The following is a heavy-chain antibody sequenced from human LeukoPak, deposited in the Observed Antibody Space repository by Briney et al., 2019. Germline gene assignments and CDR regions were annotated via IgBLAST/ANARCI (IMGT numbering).Heavy chain of an antibody. D-gene: IGHD2-2*02. CDR2: ISYDGTNK. Sequence: GRSLRLSCAASGFTFSSYAMNWVRQAPGKGLEWVAIISYDGTNKDYADSVKGRFTISRDNSRNTLYLHVNSLRAEDTAVYHCARDPLYTNSPPSYFDYWGQGTLVTVSS. CDR3: ARDPLYTNSPPSYFDY. CDR1: GFTFSSYA. V-gene: IGHV3-30-3*01. J-gene: IGHJ4*02.